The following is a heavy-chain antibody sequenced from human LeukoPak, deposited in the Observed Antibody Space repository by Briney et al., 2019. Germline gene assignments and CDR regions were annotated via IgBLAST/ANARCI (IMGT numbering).Heavy chain of an antibody. CDR2: ISGSGGST. V-gene: IGHV3-23*01. J-gene: IGHJ6*04. CDR1: GFTFSSYA. CDR3: AKDLVPYYYYGMDV. Sequence: GGSLRLSCAASGFTFSSYAMSWVRQAPGKGLVWVSAISGSGGSTYYADSVKGRFTISRDNSKNTLYLQMNSLRAEDTAVYYCAKDLVPYYYYGMDVWGKGTTVTVSS.